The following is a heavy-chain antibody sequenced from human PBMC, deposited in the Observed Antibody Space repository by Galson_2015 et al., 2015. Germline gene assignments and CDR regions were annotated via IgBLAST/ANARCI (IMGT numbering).Heavy chain of an antibody. CDR1: GFTFSNAW. J-gene: IGHJ6*02. CDR2: IKSKTDGGTT. CDR3: TTDPPSDRYSGYDLRYYYYGMDV. V-gene: IGHV3-15*01. D-gene: IGHD5-12*01. Sequence: SLRLSCAASGFTFSNAWMSWVRQAPGKGLEWVGRIKSKTDGGTTDYAAPVKGRFTISRDDSKNTLYLQMNSLKTEDTAVYYCTTDPPSDRYSGYDLRYYYYGMDVWGQGTTVTVSS.